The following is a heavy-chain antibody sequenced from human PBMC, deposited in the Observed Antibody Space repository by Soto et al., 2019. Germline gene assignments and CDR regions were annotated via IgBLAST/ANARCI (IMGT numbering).Heavy chain of an antibody. J-gene: IGHJ5*02. Sequence: GGSLRLSCAASGFTFSSFTMYWVRQAPGKGLECVSTISSNSDYIYYTDALRGRFTISRDNAKNSLHLQMNSLRAEDTAVYYCTRDASRDSSARGWFDPWGPGTLVTVSS. CDR1: GFTFSSFT. CDR3: TRDASRDSSARGWFDP. CDR2: ISSNSDYI. V-gene: IGHV3-21*01. D-gene: IGHD6-13*01.